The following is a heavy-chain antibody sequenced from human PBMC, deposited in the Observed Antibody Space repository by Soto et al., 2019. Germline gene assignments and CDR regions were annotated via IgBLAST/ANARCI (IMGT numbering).Heavy chain of an antibody. CDR1: GFTFSGSA. Sequence: QPGGSLRLSCAASGFTFSGSAMHWVRQASGKGLEWVGRIRSKANSYATAYAASVKGRFTISRDDSKNTAYLQMNSLKTEDTAVYYCTIPMTTVSPRRDYWGQGTLVTVSS. V-gene: IGHV3-73*01. CDR2: IRSKANSYAT. D-gene: IGHD4-4*01. CDR3: TIPMTTVSPRRDY. J-gene: IGHJ4*02.